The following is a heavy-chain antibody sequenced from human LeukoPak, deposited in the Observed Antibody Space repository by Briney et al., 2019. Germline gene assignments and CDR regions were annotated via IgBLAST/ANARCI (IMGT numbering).Heavy chain of an antibody. CDR1: GYTFNDCY. CDR3: ATWGLHFDI. D-gene: IGHD3-16*01. J-gene: IGHJ3*02. V-gene: IGHV1-2*02. CDR2: INPNSGGT. Sequence: ASVKVSCKASGYTFNDCYLHWVRQAPGQGFEWMGWINPNSGGTKYAQRFQGRVTMTRDTSINTAYMELSRLTSDDTAVYFCATWGLHFDIWGQGTMVIVAS.